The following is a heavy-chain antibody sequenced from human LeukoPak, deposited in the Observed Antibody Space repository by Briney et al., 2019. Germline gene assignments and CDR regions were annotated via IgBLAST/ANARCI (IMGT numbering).Heavy chain of an antibody. D-gene: IGHD3-16*01. CDR1: GFTFSSYW. CDR2: IKQDGSGK. CDR3: ARDIMDEGLLSYGMDV. V-gene: IGHV3-7*03. Sequence: GGSLRLSCAASGFTFSSYWMSWVRQAPGKGLEWVANIKQDGSGKYYVDSVKGRFTISRDNAKNSLYLQMNSLRAEDTAVYYCARDIMDEGLLSYGMDVWGKGTTVTVSS. J-gene: IGHJ6*04.